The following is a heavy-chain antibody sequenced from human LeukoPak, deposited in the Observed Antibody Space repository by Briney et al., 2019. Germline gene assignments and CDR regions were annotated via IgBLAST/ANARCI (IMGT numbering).Heavy chain of an antibody. J-gene: IGHJ3*02. CDR2: INPNSGGT. Sequence: EASVKVSCKASGYTFTGYYMHWARQAPGQGLEWMGWINPNSGGTNYAQKFQGRVTMTRDTSISTAYMELSRLRSDDTAVYYCARVAAAGTPMGAFDIWGQGTMVTVSS. D-gene: IGHD6-13*01. CDR3: ARVAAAGTPMGAFDI. V-gene: IGHV1-2*02. CDR1: GYTFTGYY.